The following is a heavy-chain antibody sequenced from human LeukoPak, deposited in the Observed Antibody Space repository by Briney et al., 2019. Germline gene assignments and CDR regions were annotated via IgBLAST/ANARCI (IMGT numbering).Heavy chain of an antibody. CDR3: AASGGYEYSFDD. D-gene: IGHD3-16*01. V-gene: IGHV3-48*04. J-gene: IGHJ4*02. Sequence: GGSLRLSCAASGFTFSTYAMHWVRQAPGKGLEWVSYIYSSSSTIYYADSVKGRFTISRGNARNSLYLQMNSLRAEDTAVYYCAASGGYEYSFDDWGQGTLVTVSS. CDR2: IYSSSSTI. CDR1: GFTFSTYA.